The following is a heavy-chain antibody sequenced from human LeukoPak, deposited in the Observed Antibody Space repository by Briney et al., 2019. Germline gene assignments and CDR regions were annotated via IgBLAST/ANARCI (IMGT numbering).Heavy chain of an antibody. V-gene: IGHV4-39*01. CDR1: GGSISSTSYY. CDR3: AKAGVRYFDSSGLYAFDF. Sequence: SETLSLTCAVSGGSISSTSYYWAWIRQPPGKGLEWIGTIYYSGSTYHNPSLKSRVTMSVDTSRNQFSLKLSSVDAADTAVYSCAKAGVRYFDSSGLYAFDFWGQGTTVTASS. J-gene: IGHJ3*01. D-gene: IGHD3-22*01. CDR2: IYYSGST.